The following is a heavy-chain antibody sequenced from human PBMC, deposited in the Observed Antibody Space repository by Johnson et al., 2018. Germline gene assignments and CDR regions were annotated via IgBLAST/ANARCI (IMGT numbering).Heavy chain of an antibody. J-gene: IGHJ3*01. D-gene: IGHD6-19*01. V-gene: IGHV3-33*01. CDR3: ARDRPSSWTNDALDL. CDR2: IWYDGSKI. Sequence: QVQLQESGGGVVQPGTSLRLSCPASGVTFTSYTWHWVRQAPGKGLEWVGVIWYDGSKIFYADSVKGRPTISSDSSNVYLQMNSLRAEDTAVYFCARDRPSSWTNDALDLWGQGTMVTVSS. CDR1: GVTFTSYT.